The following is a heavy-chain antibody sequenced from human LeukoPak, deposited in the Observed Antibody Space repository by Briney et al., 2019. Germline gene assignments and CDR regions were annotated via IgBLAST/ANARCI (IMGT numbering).Heavy chain of an antibody. CDR3: ARDSLPYSSGWYDLGY. D-gene: IGHD6-19*01. CDR2: INTNTGNP. CDR1: GYTFTSYA. J-gene: IGHJ4*02. Sequence: ASVKVSCKASGYTFTSYAMNWVRQAPGQGLEWMGWINTNTGNPTYAQGFTGRFVFSLDTSVSTAYLRISSLKAEDTAVYYCARDSLPYSSGWYDLGYWGQGTLVTVSS. V-gene: IGHV7-4-1*02.